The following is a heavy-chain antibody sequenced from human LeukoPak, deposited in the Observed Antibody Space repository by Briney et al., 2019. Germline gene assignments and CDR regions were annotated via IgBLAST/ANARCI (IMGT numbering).Heavy chain of an antibody. J-gene: IGHJ4*02. CDR2: IQQDGSEK. V-gene: IGHV3-7*01. CDR3: ARDASGSSFFDY. Sequence: GGSLRLSCTASGFTFSHYWMRWVGQAPGKGREGVANIQQDGSEKNYADSVKGRFTISRDNVNNSVYLQINSLRGEDTAVYYCARDASGSSFFDYWGQGTLVTASS. CDR1: GFTFSHYW. D-gene: IGHD3-10*01.